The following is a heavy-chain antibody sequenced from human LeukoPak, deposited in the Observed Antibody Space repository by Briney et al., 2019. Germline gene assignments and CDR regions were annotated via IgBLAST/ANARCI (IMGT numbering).Heavy chain of an antibody. Sequence: SETLSLTCAVYGGSFSGYYWSWIRQPPGKGLEGIGDIDHRGTATYNPSLKSRLTISADASKNQFSLKLNSVTDADTAVYYCAVGITILGVAASFDSWGQGNLVIVSS. D-gene: IGHD3-3*01. CDR3: AVGITILGVAASFDS. V-gene: IGHV4-34*01. CDR2: IDHRGTA. J-gene: IGHJ4*02. CDR1: GGSFSGYY.